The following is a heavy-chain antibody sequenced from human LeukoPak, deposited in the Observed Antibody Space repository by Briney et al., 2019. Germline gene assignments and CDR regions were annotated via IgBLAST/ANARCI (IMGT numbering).Heavy chain of an antibody. CDR1: GGSISSYY. J-gene: IGHJ4*02. D-gene: IGHD3-10*01. CDR2: IYYSGST. V-gene: IGHV4-59*01. Sequence: SETLSLTCTVSGGSISSYYWSWIRQPPGKGLEWIGYIYYSGSTNYNPSLKSRVTISVDTSKNQFSLKLGSVTAADTAVYYCARANLWPSYYFDYWGQGTLVTVSS. CDR3: ARANLWPSYYFDY.